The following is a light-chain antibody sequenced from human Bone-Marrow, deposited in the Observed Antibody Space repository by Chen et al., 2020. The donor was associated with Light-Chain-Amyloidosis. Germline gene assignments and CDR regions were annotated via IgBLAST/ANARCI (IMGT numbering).Light chain of an antibody. Sequence: QSALTQPPSVSGSPGQSITISCTGATSDVGNFFSWYQHHSGKVPKLIIYEGNVRPSGVSTRFSGSKSGNTASLTISGLQAEDEADYYCCTGTTTLVLFGGGTKLTVL. CDR1: TSDVGNF. CDR3: CTGTTTLVL. V-gene: IGLV2-14*02. J-gene: IGLJ2*01. CDR2: EGN.